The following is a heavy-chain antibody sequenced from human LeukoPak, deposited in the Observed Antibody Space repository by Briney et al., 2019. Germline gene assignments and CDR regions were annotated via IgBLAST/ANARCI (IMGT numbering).Heavy chain of an antibody. Sequence: ASVKVSCKASGGTFSSYAISWVRQAPGQGLEWMGWINPNSGGTNYAQKFQGRVTMTRDTSISTAYMELSRLRSDDTAVYYCAREVEYSSGWYDYWGQGTLVTVSS. D-gene: IGHD6-19*01. CDR2: INPNSGGT. CDR3: AREVEYSSGWYDY. J-gene: IGHJ4*02. V-gene: IGHV1-2*02. CDR1: GGTFSSYA.